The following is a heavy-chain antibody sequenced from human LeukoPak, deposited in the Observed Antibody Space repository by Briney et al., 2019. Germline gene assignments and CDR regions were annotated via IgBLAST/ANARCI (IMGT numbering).Heavy chain of an antibody. CDR1: GGSISSYY. Sequence: SETLSLTCTVPGGSISSYYWSWIRQPAGKGLEWIGRIDNSGSTNYNPSLKSRVTISVDKSKCQFSLKVSSVTAADTAVYYCARVAPSGYYYIDVWGKGTTVTVPS. D-gene: IGHD6-25*01. CDR3: ARVAPSGYYYIDV. CDR2: IDNSGST. V-gene: IGHV4-4*07. J-gene: IGHJ6*03.